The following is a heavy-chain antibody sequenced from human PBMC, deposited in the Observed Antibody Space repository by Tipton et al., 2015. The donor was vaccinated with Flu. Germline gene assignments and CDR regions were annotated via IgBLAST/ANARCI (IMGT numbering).Heavy chain of an antibody. Sequence: TLSLTCTVSGGSINSYYWSGIRQSAGKGLEWIGRIYSSGSTNYNPSLKSRVTMSVDTSKNQFSLKMSSVTAADTAVYYCARFSVRGESDYWGQGTLVTVSS. CDR3: ARFSVRGESDY. CDR1: GGSINSYY. V-gene: IGHV4-4*07. J-gene: IGHJ4*02. D-gene: IGHD3-10*01. CDR2: IYSSGST.